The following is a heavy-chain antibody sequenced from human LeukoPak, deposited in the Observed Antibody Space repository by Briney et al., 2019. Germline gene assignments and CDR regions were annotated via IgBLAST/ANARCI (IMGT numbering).Heavy chain of an antibody. Sequence: SVKVSCKASGSTFTSSYMPWVRQAPGQGLEWMGIINPSGGSTSYAQKLQGRVTMTRDTSTSTVYMELSSLRSEDTAVYYCARDDRNWFDPWGQGTLVTVSS. J-gene: IGHJ5*02. CDR3: ARDDRNWFDP. V-gene: IGHV1-46*03. CDR2: INPSGGST. CDR1: GSTFTSSY.